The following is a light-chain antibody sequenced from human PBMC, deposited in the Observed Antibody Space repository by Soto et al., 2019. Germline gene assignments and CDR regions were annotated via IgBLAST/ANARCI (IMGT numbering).Light chain of an antibody. CDR3: SSYTSSSTVV. CDR1: SSDVGGYNY. Sequence: QSVLTQPDSVSGSPGQSITISCTGTSSDVGGYNYVSWYQQHPGKAPKLMIYEVSNRPSGVSNRCYGSKSGNTASLTISGLQAEDEADYYCSSYTSSSTVVFGGGTKLTVL. CDR2: EVS. J-gene: IGLJ2*01. V-gene: IGLV2-14*01.